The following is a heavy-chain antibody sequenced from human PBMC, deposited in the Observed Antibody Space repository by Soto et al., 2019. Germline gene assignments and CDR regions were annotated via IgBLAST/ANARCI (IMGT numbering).Heavy chain of an antibody. Sequence: EVQLVESGGGLIQPGGSLRLSCAASGFTVSSNYMSWVRQAPGKGLEWVSVIYSGGSTYYADSVKGRFTISRDNSKNTLYLQMNSLRAEDTAVYYCSRDGGYCSGGSCYGSDYYYYYGMDVWGQGTTVTVSS. V-gene: IGHV3-53*01. CDR3: SRDGGYCSGGSCYGSDYYYYYGMDV. D-gene: IGHD2-15*01. CDR2: IYSGGST. J-gene: IGHJ6*02. CDR1: GFTVSSNY.